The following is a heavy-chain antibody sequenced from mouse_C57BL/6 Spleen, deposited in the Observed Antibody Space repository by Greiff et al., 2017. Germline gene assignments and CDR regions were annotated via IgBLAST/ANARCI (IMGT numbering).Heavy chain of an antibody. D-gene: IGHD1-1*01. V-gene: IGHV2-5*01. J-gene: IGHJ4*01. CDR1: GFSLTSYG. CDR3: AKITFITTGYYAMDD. CDR2: IWRGGST. Sequence: VKLMESGPGLVQPSQSLSITCTVSGFSLTSYGVHWVRQSPGKGLEWLGVIWRGGSTDYNAAFMSRLSITKDNSKSQVFFKMNSLQADDTAIYSCAKITFITTGYYAMDDWGQGTSVTVSS.